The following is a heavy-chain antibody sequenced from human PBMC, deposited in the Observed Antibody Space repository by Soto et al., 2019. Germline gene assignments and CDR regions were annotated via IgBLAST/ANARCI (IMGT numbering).Heavy chain of an antibody. D-gene: IGHD1-1*01. CDR1: GDSISTYY. Sequence: PSETLSLTCTVSGDSISTYYWHWIRQPPGKGPEWLGFVYYSGSTSYNPSLKRRLSISVDTSKNQFSLKLRSVTAADTAVYYCARDTTKYNYLDYWGHGTLVTVPS. J-gene: IGHJ4*01. CDR2: VYYSGST. V-gene: IGHV4-59*01. CDR3: ARDTTKYNYLDY.